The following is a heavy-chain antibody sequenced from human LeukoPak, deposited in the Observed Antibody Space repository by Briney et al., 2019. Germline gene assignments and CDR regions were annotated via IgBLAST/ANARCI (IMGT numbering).Heavy chain of an antibody. CDR3: ARDQTACSSTSCPTDY. Sequence: GGSLRLSCAASGFTFSSYAMHWVRQAPGKGLEYVSAISSNGGSTYYANSVKGRFTISRDNSKNTLYLQMGSLRAEDMAVYYCARDQTACSSTSCPTDYWGQGTLVTVSS. D-gene: IGHD2-2*01. V-gene: IGHV3-64*01. J-gene: IGHJ4*02. CDR1: GFTFSSYA. CDR2: ISSNGGST.